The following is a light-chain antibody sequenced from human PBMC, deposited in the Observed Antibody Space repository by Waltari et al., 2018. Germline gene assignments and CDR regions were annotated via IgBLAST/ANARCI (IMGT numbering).Light chain of an antibody. J-gene: IGLJ3*02. V-gene: IGLV1-44*01. CDR1: SSNIGRHL. Sequence: QSVLTQPLSATGTLVEGVAISCYGSSSNIGRHLVNGYQPFPEKSPKLLIYRRDQRPSGVPDLLSGSKSGTSASLAISGLQSEDEAAYYCAAWDDSLHGHWVFGGGTKVTVL. CDR2: RRD. CDR3: AAWDDSLHGHWV.